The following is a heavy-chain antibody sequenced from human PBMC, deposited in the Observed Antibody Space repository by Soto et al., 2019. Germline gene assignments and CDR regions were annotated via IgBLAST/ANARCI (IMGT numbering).Heavy chain of an antibody. V-gene: IGHV3-30*18. CDR2: ISYDGSNK. Sequence: GGSPRLSCAASGFTFSSYGMHWVRQAPGKGLEWVAVISYDGSNKYYADSVKGRFTISRDNSKNTLYLQMNSLRAEDTAVYYCAKDTLVVVTASNWFDPWGQGTLVTVSS. CDR1: GFTFSSYG. J-gene: IGHJ5*02. D-gene: IGHD2-21*02. CDR3: AKDTLVVVTASNWFDP.